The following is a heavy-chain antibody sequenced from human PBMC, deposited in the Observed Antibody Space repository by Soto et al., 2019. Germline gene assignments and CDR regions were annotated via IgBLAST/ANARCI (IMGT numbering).Heavy chain of an antibody. CDR2: IKSKTDGGTT. CDR1: GFTFSNAW. J-gene: IGHJ5*02. CDR3: TTDIEYSSSRGWFDP. V-gene: IGHV3-15*01. Sequence: EVQLVESGGGLVKPGGSLRLSFAASGFTFSNAWMSWVRQAPGKGLEWVGRIKSKTDGGTTDYAAPVKGRFTISRDDSKNTLYLQMNSLKTEDTAVYYCTTDIEYSSSRGWFDPWGQGTLVTVSS. D-gene: IGHD6-6*01.